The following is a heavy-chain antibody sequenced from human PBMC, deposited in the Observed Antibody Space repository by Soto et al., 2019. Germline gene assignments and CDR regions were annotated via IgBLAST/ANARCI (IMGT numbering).Heavy chain of an antibody. D-gene: IGHD3-3*01. CDR3: AREFVGRFGVDLLDY. Sequence: SAKASSKATRYTNSTNAMHWARHATKQVLELMGWINGGNGNTKYSQKFQGRLTVTRDTSAATAYMELSSLTSGDTAVYYCAREFVGRFGVDLLDYWVQGTLVTGSS. V-gene: IGHV1-3*01. CDR1: RYTNSTNA. J-gene: IGHJ4*03. CDR2: INGGNGNT.